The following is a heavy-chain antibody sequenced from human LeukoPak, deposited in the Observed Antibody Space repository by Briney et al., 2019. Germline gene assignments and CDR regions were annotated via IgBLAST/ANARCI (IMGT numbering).Heavy chain of an antibody. D-gene: IGHD4-17*01. V-gene: IGHV1-69*05. J-gene: IGHJ4*02. CDR3: ARNRDYGDYEYYFDY. CDR2: IIPIFGTA. CDR1: GGTFSSYA. Sequence: ASVKVSCKASGGTFSSYAISWVRQAPGQGLEWMRGIIPIFGTANYAQKFQGRVTITTDESTSTAYMELSSLRSEDTAVYYCARNRDYGDYEYYFDYWGQATLVTVSS.